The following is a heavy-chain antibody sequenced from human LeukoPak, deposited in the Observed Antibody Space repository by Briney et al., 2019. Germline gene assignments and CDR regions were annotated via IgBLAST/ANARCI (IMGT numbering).Heavy chain of an antibody. CDR1: GFTFSSYA. D-gene: IGHD6-13*01. CDR3: ARDRQQLFDAFDI. Sequence: GGSLRLSCAASGFTFSSYAMHWVRQAPGKGLEWVAVISYDGSNKYYADSVKGRFTISRDNSKNTLYLQMNSLRAEVTAVYYCARDRQQLFDAFDIWGQGTMVTVSS. CDR2: ISYDGSNK. J-gene: IGHJ3*02. V-gene: IGHV3-30-3*01.